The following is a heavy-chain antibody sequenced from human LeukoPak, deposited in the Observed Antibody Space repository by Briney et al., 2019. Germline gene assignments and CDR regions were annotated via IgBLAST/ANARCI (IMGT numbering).Heavy chain of an antibody. Sequence: QPGGSLRLSCEASGFSLSISGMNWVRQAPGKGLEWVSYISSSSDLMSYVASVKGRFTVSRDNAKNSLFLQMNGLRDEDTAVYYCARVLRGLYNLGDWGQGTLVTVSS. J-gene: IGHJ4*02. CDR2: ISSSSDLM. D-gene: IGHD3-16*01. V-gene: IGHV3-48*02. CDR3: ARVLRGLYNLGD. CDR1: GFSLSISG.